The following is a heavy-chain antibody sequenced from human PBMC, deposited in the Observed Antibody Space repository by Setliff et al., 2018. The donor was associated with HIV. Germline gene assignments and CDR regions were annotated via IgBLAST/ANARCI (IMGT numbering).Heavy chain of an antibody. J-gene: IGHJ6*03. V-gene: IGHV3-30*01. Sequence: PAGTLTLTCAASGFPITSYYMHWVRQAPGKGLEWVAVISYDGSNKYYADSVKGRFTISTDNSKNTLFLQMNSLGADDTAVYYCARAFCTAGTTQCYYYMDVWGKGTTVTVSS. CDR1: GFPITSYY. D-gene: IGHD1-1*01. CDR2: ISYDGSNK. CDR3: ARAFCTAGTTQCYYYMDV.